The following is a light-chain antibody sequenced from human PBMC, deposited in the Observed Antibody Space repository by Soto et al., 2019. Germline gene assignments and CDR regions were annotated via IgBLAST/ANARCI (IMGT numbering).Light chain of an antibody. CDR1: QSLVYSDGGDTC. J-gene: IGKJ4*01. CDR2: TLS. V-gene: IGKV2-40*01. Sequence: DIVMTQTPLSLTATPGEPASISCGSSQSLVYSDGGDTCSDWYLQKPGQSPQLLIYTLSYRASGVPDRFTGSASGTHFTLKISRVEAEYVGVFYCMHRIEFPLCFGGGTKVEIK. CDR3: MHRIEFPLC.